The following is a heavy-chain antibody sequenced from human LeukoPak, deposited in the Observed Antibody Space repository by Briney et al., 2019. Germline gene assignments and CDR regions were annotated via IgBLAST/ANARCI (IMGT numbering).Heavy chain of an antibody. V-gene: IGHV1-2*02. CDR3: ARDPDSRGWYYFDY. D-gene: IGHD6-19*01. CDR2: INPNSGGT. J-gene: IGHJ4*02. CDR1: GYTFTGYY. Sequence: GASVKVSCKASGYTFTGYYMHWVRQAPGQGLEWMGWINPNSGGTNHAQKFQGRVTMTRDTSISTAYMELSRLRSDDTAVYYCARDPDSRGWYYFDYWGQGTLVTVSS.